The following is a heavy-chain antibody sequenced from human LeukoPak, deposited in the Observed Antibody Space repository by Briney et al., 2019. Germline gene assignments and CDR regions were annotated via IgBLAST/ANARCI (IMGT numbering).Heavy chain of an antibody. CDR1: GFTFNDYG. J-gene: IGHJ3*02. CDR2: INWNGGST. D-gene: IGHD3-10*01. CDR3: ARVRTMVRGVIIRSAFDI. V-gene: IGHV3-20*04. Sequence: TGGSLRLPCAASGFTFNDYGWSWVRQPPGKGLEGFPGINWNGGSTGYADSVKGRVTISKDNAKNSLYLQMNSLRAEDTALYYCARVRTMVRGVIIRSAFDIWGQGTMVTVSS.